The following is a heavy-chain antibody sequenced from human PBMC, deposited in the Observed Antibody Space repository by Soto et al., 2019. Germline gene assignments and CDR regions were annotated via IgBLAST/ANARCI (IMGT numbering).Heavy chain of an antibody. CDR2: ISSDSSYK. CDR3: ARGYCTRSSCYIGGFYYYGMDV. D-gene: IGHD2-2*01. Sequence: GGSLRLSCAASGFTLSSHTMNWVRQAPGKGLEWVSSISSDSSYKYYTDSVKGRFTVSRDNAKNSLYLQMDSLRAEDTAVYYCARGYCTRSSCYIGGFYYYGMDVWGQGATVTVSS. J-gene: IGHJ6*02. CDR1: GFTLSSHT. V-gene: IGHV3-21*01.